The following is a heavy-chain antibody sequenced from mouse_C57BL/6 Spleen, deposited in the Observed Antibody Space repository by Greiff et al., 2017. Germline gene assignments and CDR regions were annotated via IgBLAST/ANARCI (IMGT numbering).Heavy chain of an antibody. V-gene: IGHV5-17*01. CDR2: ISSGSSTL. Sequence: EVQLQESGGGLVKPGGSLKLSCAASGFTFSDYGMHWVRQAPEKGLEWVAYISSGSSTLYYADTVKGRFTISRDNAKNTLFLQMTSLRSEDTAMYYCARGPLAMDYWGQGTSVTVSS. J-gene: IGHJ4*01. CDR3: ARGPLAMDY. CDR1: GFTFSDYG.